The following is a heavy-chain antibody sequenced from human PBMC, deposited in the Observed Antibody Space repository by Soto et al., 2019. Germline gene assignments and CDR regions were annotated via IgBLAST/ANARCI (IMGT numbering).Heavy chain of an antibody. V-gene: IGHV1-69*01. D-gene: IGHD3-10*01. Sequence: QVQLVQSGAEVKKPGSSVKVSCKASGGTFSSYAISWVRQAPGQGLEWMGGIIPIFGTANYAQKFQGRVTITADESTSTAYMELSSLRSEDTAVYYCARLKAHYYGSGSPQGDFDYWGQGTLVTVSS. CDR3: ARLKAHYYGSGSPQGDFDY. CDR1: GGTFSSYA. J-gene: IGHJ4*02. CDR2: IIPIFGTA.